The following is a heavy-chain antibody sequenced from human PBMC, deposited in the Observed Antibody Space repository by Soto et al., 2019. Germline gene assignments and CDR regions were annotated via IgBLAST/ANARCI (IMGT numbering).Heavy chain of an antibody. CDR3: ARHDYYCSGGSCYTPYFDY. CDR1: GGSISSYY. V-gene: IGHV4-59*08. D-gene: IGHD2-15*01. CDR2: IYYSGST. J-gene: IGHJ4*02. Sequence: SETLSLTCTVSGGSISSYYWSWIRQPPGKGLEWIGYIYYSGSTNYNPSLKSRVTISVDTSKNQFSLKLSSVTAADTAVYYCARHDYYCSGGSCYTPYFDYWGQGTLVTVSS.